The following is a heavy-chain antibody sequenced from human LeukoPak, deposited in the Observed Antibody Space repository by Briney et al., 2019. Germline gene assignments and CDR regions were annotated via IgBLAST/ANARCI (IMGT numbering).Heavy chain of an antibody. CDR2: ISSGGST. D-gene: IGHD3-22*01. J-gene: IGHJ4*02. CDR1: GFTFSSYA. V-gene: IGHV3-23*01. Sequence: GGSLRLSCAASGFTFSSYAMSWVRQAPGKGLEWVSGISSGGSTYYADSVKGRFIISRDNSKNTLYLQMNSLRAEDTALYYCAKVRDSGGYWHQAFDYWGQGTLVTVSS. CDR3: AKVRDSGGYWHQAFDY.